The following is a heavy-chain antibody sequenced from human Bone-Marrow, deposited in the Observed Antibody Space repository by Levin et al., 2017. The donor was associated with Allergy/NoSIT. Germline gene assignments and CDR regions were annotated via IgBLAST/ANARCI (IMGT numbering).Heavy chain of an antibody. D-gene: IGHD3-22*01. Sequence: GGSLRLSCEASGFTFNTYGVSWVRQTPGKGLEWLSAINGDGVNAYHADSVKGRFTISRDNSKNTVYLQMNSLSAEDTALYYCARDSSGYCLSQYNRFDSWGQGTLVTVSS. V-gene: IGHV3-23*01. CDR1: GFTFNTYG. CDR3: ARDSSGYCLSQYNRFDS. CDR2: INGDGVNA. J-gene: IGHJ5*01.